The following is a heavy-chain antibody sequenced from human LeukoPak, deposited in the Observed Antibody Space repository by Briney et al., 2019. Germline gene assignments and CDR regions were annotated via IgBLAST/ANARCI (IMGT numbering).Heavy chain of an antibody. J-gene: IGHJ4*02. D-gene: IGHD6-19*01. V-gene: IGHV3-48*03. CDR1: RFTFSSFD. Sequence: SGGSLRLSCAASRFTFSSFDLNWVRQAPGKGLEWVAHISGSGTTIYYAYSVKGRFTISRDNAKNSRYLHMNSLRAEDTAVYYCARELAVAATGTFESWGQGTLVTVS. CDR3: ARELAVAATGTFES. CDR2: ISGSGTTI.